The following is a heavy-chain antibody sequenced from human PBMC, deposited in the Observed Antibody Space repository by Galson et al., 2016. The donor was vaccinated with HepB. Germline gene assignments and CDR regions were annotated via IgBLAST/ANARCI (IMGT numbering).Heavy chain of an antibody. D-gene: IGHD6-13*01. CDR2: ISDNNTYA. CDR3: ARDRTARAALDL. V-gene: IGHV3-11*06. Sequence: SLRLSCAASGFSFSDYYMNCVRQAPGKGLEWVSYISDNNTYANYADSVEGRFTNSRDNAKNSLYLQMNSLRAEDTAVYYCARDRTARAALDLWGQGTLVTVSS. CDR1: GFSFSDYY. J-gene: IGHJ5*02.